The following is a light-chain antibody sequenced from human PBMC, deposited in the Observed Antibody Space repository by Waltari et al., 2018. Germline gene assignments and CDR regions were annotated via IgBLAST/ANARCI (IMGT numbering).Light chain of an antibody. CDR3: QQYNSWPRT. Sequence: EIVMTQSPSTLSASPGERATLSCRASHSVTSTLAWYQQKPGQAPRLLMYGASTRATGIPARFSGSGSGTEFTLTISSLQSEDFAVYYCQQYNSWPRTFGQGTKVEIK. J-gene: IGKJ1*01. CDR1: HSVTST. CDR2: GAS. V-gene: IGKV3-15*01.